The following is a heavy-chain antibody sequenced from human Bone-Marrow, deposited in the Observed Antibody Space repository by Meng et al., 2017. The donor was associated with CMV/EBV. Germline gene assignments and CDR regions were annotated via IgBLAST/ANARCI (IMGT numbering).Heavy chain of an antibody. D-gene: IGHD6-6*01. CDR1: GYSISSGYY. CDR3: ARGGYSSSSVETA. Sequence: SETLSLTCTVSGYSISSGYYWGWIRQPPGKGLEWIGYIYYSGSTNYNPSLESRVTISIDTSKNQFSLKLTSVTAADTAVYYCARGGYSSSSVETAWGQGTLVTVSS. J-gene: IGHJ1*01. CDR2: IYYSGST. V-gene: IGHV4-61*01.